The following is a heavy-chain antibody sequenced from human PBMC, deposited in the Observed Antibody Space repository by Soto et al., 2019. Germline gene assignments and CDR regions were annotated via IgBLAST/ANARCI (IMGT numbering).Heavy chain of an antibody. CDR3: ARGYSYGQINSGDLYYFDY. CDR2: IYYSGST. CDR1: GGSISSSSYY. Sequence: QLQLQESGPGLVKPSETLSLTCTVSGGSISSSSYYWGWIRQPPGKGLEWIGSIYYSGSTYYNPSLKSRVTISVDTSKNQFSLKLSSVTAADTAVYYCARGYSYGQINSGDLYYFDYWGQGTLVTVSS. V-gene: IGHV4-39*01. D-gene: IGHD5-18*01. J-gene: IGHJ4*02.